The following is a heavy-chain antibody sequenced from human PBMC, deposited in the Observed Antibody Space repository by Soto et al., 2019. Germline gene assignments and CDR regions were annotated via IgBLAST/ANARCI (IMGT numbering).Heavy chain of an antibody. CDR1: GFTISGKKY. Sequence: GGSLRLSCAAFGFTISGKKYVAWVRQAPGKGLEWVSALYDLDGSFYAASVKGRFTTSSDSSKTTVYLQMNDLRPDDTAVYYCATWHEREHAYDVWGQGTTVTVSS. D-gene: IGHD1-1*01. V-gene: IGHV3-53*01. CDR2: LYDLDGS. CDR3: ATWHEREHAYDV. J-gene: IGHJ3*01.